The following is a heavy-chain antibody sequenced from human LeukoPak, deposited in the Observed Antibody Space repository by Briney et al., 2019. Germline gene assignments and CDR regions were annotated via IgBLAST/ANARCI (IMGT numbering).Heavy chain of an antibody. CDR3: AKGTDGAGSYRPFDY. V-gene: IGHV3-23*01. J-gene: IGHJ4*02. D-gene: IGHD3-10*01. CDR1: GFTLSSST. CDR2: INSGGGTT. Sequence: GGSLRLSCAASGFTLSSSTMSWLRQAPGKGLEWVSAINSGGGTTSAESVKGRFTISRDDSKNTLYLQMNSLRAEDTAVYYFAKGTDGAGSYRPFDYWGQGTLVTVSS.